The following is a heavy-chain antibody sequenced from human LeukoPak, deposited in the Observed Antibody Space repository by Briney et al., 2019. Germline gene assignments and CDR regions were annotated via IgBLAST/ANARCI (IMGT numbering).Heavy chain of an antibody. V-gene: IGHV3-15*05. CDR2: IKSKADGGAV. Sequence: GGSLRLSCAVSGFTSSNAWMSWVRQAPGKGLEWVGRIKSKADGGAVEYAAPVKGRFTISRDDSTNTLYLQMSSLRAEDTAVYFCVRGYSFGPYGMDVWGQGTTVTVS. CDR3: VRGYSFGPYGMDV. J-gene: IGHJ6*02. D-gene: IGHD2-15*01. CDR1: GFTSSNAW.